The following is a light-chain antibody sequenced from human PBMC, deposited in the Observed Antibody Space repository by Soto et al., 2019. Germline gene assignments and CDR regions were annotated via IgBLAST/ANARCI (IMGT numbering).Light chain of an antibody. CDR2: AAS. V-gene: IGKV1-27*01. Sequence: DIQMTQSPSSLSASVGDRVTITCRASQDISNYLAWYQQRPGKVPKLLIYAASTLQSDVPSRFSGSGSGTDFTLTISSLLPEDVATYYGQNLDSAAFTFGPGTKVDIK. J-gene: IGKJ3*01. CDR3: QNLDSAAFT. CDR1: QDISNY.